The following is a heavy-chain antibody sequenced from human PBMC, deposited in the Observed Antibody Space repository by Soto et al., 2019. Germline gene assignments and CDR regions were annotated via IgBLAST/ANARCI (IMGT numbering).Heavy chain of an antibody. CDR1: GGSVSSVDYY. V-gene: IGHV4-30-4*01. CDR2: IYYSGST. D-gene: IGHD3-3*01. CDR3: ARGIFGVVIDAFDI. J-gene: IGHJ3*02. Sequence: ILFLTCTVSGGSVSSVDYYWSWIRQPPGKGLEWIGYIYYSGSTYYNPSLKSRVTISVDTSKNQFSLKLSSVTAADTAVYYCARGIFGVVIDAFDIWGQGTMVTVSS.